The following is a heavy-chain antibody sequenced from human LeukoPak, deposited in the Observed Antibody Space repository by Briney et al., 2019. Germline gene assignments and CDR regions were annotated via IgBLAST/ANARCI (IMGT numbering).Heavy chain of an antibody. Sequence: GSLRLSCAASGFTFSNAWMSWVRHAPGEGLGWVGRIKSKTDGGTTDYAAPVKGRFTISRDDSKNTLYLQMTSLKTEAKAFYYCTIVAATPAYWGQGTLVTVSS. J-gene: IGHJ4*02. CDR2: IKSKTDGGTT. CDR1: GFTFSNAW. D-gene: IGHD1-26*01. V-gene: IGHV3-15*01. CDR3: TIVAATPAY.